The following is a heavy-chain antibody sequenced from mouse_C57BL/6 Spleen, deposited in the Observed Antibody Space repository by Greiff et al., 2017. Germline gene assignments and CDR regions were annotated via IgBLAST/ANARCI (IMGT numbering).Heavy chain of an antibody. J-gene: IGHJ2*01. V-gene: IGHV5-16*01. CDR2: INYDGSST. CDR1: GFTFSDYY. D-gene: IGHD2-3*01. CDR3: ARVGGLLPFDD. Sequence: DVKLVESEGGLVQPGSSMKLSCTASGFTFSDYYMAWVRQVPEKGLEWVANINYDGSSTYYLDSLKSRFIISRDNAKNILYLQMSSLKSEDTSTXYGARVGGLLPFDDWGQGTTLTVSS.